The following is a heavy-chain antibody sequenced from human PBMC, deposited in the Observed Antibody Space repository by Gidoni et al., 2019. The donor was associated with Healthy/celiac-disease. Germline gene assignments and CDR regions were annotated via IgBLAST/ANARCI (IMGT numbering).Heavy chain of an antibody. CDR3: ASLYGSGSYLFDY. J-gene: IGHJ4*02. V-gene: IGHV4-30-2*01. Sequence: QLQLQESGSGLVKPSQTLSLTCAVSGGSISSGGSSWSCIRQPPGKGLEWIGYIYHSGSTYYNPSLKSRVTISVDRSKNQFSLKLSSVTAADTAVYYCASLYGSGSYLFDYWGQGTLVTVSS. D-gene: IGHD3-10*01. CDR1: GGSISSGGSS. CDR2: IYHSGST.